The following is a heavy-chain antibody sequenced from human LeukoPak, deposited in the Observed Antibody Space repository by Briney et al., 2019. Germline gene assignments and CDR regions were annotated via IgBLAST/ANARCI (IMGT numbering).Heavy chain of an antibody. D-gene: IGHD6-6*01. Sequence: AASVKVSCKASGYTFTGYYMHWVRQAPGQGLEWMGWINPNSGGTNYAQKFQGRVTMTRNTSISTAYMELSSLRSEDTAVYYCARSSSSSGWYFDYWGQGTLVTVSS. CDR1: GYTFTGYY. J-gene: IGHJ4*02. CDR3: ARSSSSSGWYFDY. V-gene: IGHV1-2*02. CDR2: INPNSGGT.